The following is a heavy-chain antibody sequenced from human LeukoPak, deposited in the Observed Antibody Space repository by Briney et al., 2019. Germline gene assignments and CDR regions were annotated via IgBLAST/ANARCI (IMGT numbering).Heavy chain of an antibody. J-gene: IGHJ4*02. V-gene: IGHV3-7*01. CDR3: AKARYEGIAAAVPGY. Sequence: GGSLRLSCAASGFTFSSYWMSWVRQAPGKGLEWVANIKQDGSEKYYVDSVKGRFTISRDNAKNSLYLQMNSLRAEDTAVYYCAKARYEGIAAAVPGYWGQGTLVTVSS. CDR2: IKQDGSEK. CDR1: GFTFSSYW. D-gene: IGHD6-13*01.